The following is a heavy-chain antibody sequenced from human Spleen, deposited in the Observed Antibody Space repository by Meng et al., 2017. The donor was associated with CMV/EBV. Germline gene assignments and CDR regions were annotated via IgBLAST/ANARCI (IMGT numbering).Heavy chain of an antibody. D-gene: IGHD2-15*01. CDR3: ARDAPFCSGSTCSHAFDI. V-gene: IGHV1-2*02. CDR2: INPNSGGT. CDR1: GYTFTGYY. Sequence: ASVKVSCKASGYTFTGYYMHWVRQAPGQGLEWMGWINPNSGGTNYAQKFQGRVTMTRDTSISTAYMELSRLRSDDTAVYYCARDAPFCSGSTCSHAFDIWGQGTMVTVSS. J-gene: IGHJ3*02.